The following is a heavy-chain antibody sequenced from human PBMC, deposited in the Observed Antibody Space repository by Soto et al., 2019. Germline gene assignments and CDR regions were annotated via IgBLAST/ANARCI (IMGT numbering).Heavy chain of an antibody. D-gene: IGHD1-26*01. CDR3: ATLKAESVGALDY. V-gene: IGHV1-24*01. Sequence: ASVKVSCKVSGYTLTELSMHWVQQAPGKGLEWMGGFDPEDGETIYAQKFQGRVTMTEDTSTDTAYMELSSLRSEDTAVYYCATLKAESVGALDYWGQGTLVTVSS. CDR1: GYTLTELS. CDR2: FDPEDGET. J-gene: IGHJ4*02.